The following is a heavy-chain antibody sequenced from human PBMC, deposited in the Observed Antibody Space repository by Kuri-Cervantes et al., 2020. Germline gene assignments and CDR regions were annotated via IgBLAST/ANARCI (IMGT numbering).Heavy chain of an antibody. CDR3: ARHLVVRGAAYDY. CDR1: GYSFTSYW. CDR2: IYPGDSDT. D-gene: IGHD3-10*01. J-gene: IGHJ4*02. V-gene: IGHV5-51*01. Sequence: GGSLKISCKGSGYSFTSYWIGWVRQMPGKGLEWMGIIYPGDSDTRYSPSFQGQVTISADKSISTAYLQWSSLKASDTAMYYCARHLVVRGAAYDYWGQGTLVTVSS.